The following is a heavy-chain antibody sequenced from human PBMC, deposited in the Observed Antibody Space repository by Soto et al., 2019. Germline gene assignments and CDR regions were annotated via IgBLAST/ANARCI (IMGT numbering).Heavy chain of an antibody. CDR3: ASRDPNCSGGSCYSSGYYYYYGMDV. V-gene: IGHV3-23*01. CDR2: ISGSGGST. D-gene: IGHD2-15*01. J-gene: IGHJ6*02. Sequence: GGSLRLSCAASGFTFSSYAMSWVRQAPGKGLEWVSAISGSGGSTYYADSVKGRFTIPRDNSKNTLYLQMNSLRAEDTAVYYCASRDPNCSGGSCYSSGYYYYYGMDVWGQGTTVTVSS. CDR1: GFTFSSYA.